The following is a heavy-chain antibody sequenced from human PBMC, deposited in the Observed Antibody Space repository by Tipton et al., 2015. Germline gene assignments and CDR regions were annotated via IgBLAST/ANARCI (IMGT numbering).Heavy chain of an antibody. D-gene: IGHD3-10*01. CDR3: AQRPRDSKAITMVRGIISAPFDI. J-gene: IGHJ3*02. CDR2: ISHSGST. CDR1: GFTFSDYY. Sequence: LRLSCAVSGFTFSDYYMSWIRQPPGKGLEWIGEISHSGSTHYNPSLRSRVTISVDTSKNQFSLKLTSVTAADTALYYCAQRPRDSKAITMVRGIISAPFDIWGQGTMVTVSS. V-gene: IGHV4-34*08.